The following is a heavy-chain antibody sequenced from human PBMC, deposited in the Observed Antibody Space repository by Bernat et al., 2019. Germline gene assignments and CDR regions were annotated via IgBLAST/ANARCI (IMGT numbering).Heavy chain of an antibody. D-gene: IGHD6-13*01. V-gene: IGHV3-23*01. CDR3: AREGQLSYYYSGMDV. CDR1: GFTLSTYA. Sequence: EVQLLESGGGLVQPGGSLRLPCAASGFTLSTYAMSWVRQAPGKGLEWVSAISGSGTSTYYADSVKSRFTITRDNTNNTVYLQMNSLRAEDTAVFYCAREGQLSYYYSGMDVWGQGTTVTVSS. J-gene: IGHJ6*02. CDR2: ISGSGTST.